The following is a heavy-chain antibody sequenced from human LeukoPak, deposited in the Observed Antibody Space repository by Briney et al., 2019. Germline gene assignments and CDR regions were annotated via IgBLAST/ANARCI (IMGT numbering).Heavy chain of an antibody. V-gene: IGHV5-51*01. CDR2: VYPGYSDT. Sequence: DALKISCKGSEYSFTIYWIGWVRPMPGKGLDWMGIVYPGYSDTRYSPSIQGQVTISTDKSIRTAYLQWSSLKASETAMYYWARQRNWVTPEGGYYSGGIDYWGQGTLVTVSS. CDR3: ARQRNWVTPEGGYYSGGIDY. J-gene: IGHJ4*02. CDR1: EYSFTIYW. D-gene: IGHD2-21*01.